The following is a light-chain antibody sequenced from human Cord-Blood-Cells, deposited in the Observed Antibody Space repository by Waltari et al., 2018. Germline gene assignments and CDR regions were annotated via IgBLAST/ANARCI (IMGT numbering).Light chain of an antibody. CDR1: SLRSYY. V-gene: IGLV3-19*01. Sequence: SSELTQDPAVSVALGQTVRITCKGDSLRSYYASWYQQKPGQAPVLVIYGKTNRPSGIPDRFSGSSSGNTASLTITGAQAEDEADYYCNSRDSSGNHYVFGTGTKVTVL. CDR2: GKT. CDR3: NSRDSSGNHYV. J-gene: IGLJ1*01.